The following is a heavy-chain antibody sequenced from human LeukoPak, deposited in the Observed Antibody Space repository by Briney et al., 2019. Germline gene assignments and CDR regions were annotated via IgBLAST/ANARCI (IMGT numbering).Heavy chain of an antibody. J-gene: IGHJ4*02. Sequence: GGSLRLSCAASGFTFSSYGMHCVRQPPGKGLEWVAFIRYDGSNKYYADSVKGRFTISRDNSKNTLYLQMNSLRAEDTAVYYCARRAGAYSHPYDYWGQGTLVTVSS. CDR2: IRYDGSNK. CDR1: GFTFSSYG. V-gene: IGHV3-30*02. CDR3: ARRAGAYSHPYDY. D-gene: IGHD4/OR15-4a*01.